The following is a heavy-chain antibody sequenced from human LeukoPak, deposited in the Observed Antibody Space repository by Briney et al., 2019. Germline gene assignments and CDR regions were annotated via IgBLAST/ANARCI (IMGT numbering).Heavy chain of an antibody. CDR3: ARAGSSSLGGYYYYYMDV. CDR1: GDSVSSNSAA. Sequence: SQTLSLTCAISGDSVSSNSAAWNWTRQSPSRGLEWLGRTYYRSKWYNDYAVSVKSRITINPDTSKNQFSLQLNSVTPEDTAVYYCARAGSSSLGGYYYYYMDVWGKGTTVTVSS. CDR2: TYYRSKWYN. D-gene: IGHD6-6*01. J-gene: IGHJ6*03. V-gene: IGHV6-1*01.